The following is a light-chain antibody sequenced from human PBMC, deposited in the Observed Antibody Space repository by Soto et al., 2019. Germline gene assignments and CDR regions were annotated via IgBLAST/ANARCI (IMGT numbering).Light chain of an antibody. CDR3: CSYTSSSTLVV. J-gene: IGLJ2*01. Sequence: QSALTQPASVSGSPGQSITISCTGTSSDVGGYNYVSWYQQHPGKAPKLMIYDVSNRPSGVSNRFSGSKSGNTASLTISGVQAEDEADDYCCSYTSSSTLVVFGGGTKVTVL. CDR1: SSDVGGYNY. CDR2: DVS. V-gene: IGLV2-14*01.